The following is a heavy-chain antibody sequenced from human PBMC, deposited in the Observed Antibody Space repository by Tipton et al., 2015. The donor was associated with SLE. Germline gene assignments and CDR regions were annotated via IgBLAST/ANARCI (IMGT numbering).Heavy chain of an antibody. CDR3: ARDGTMVRGVGEYYGMDV. D-gene: IGHD3-10*01. CDR1: GYSISSGYY. CDR2: IYHSGST. J-gene: IGHJ6*02. V-gene: IGHV4-38-2*02. Sequence: TLSLTCAVSGYSISSGYYWGWIRQPPGKGLEWIGSIYHSGSTYYNPSLKSRVTISVDTSKNQFSLKLSSVTAADTAVYYCARDGTMVRGVGEYYGMDVWGQGTTVTVSS.